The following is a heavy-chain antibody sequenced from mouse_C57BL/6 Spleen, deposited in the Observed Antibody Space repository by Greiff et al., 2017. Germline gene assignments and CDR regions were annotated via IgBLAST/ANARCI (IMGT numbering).Heavy chain of an antibody. CDR1: GYNFKNTY. CDR3: AANIYFGY. V-gene: IGHV14-3*01. J-gene: IGHJ2*01. CDR2: IDPANGNT. Sequence: EVKLQESVAELVRPGASVKLSCTASGYNFKNTYMHWVKQRPEQGLEWIGRIDPANGNTNYNPQFQGKATITADTSSTTAYLQLSSLTSEDTAIYYCAANIYFGYWGHGTTLTVSS. D-gene: IGHD4-1*01.